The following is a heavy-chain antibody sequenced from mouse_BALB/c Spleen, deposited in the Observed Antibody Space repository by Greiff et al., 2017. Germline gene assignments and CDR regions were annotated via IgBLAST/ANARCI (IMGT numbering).Heavy chain of an antibody. CDR1: GFTFSSFG. D-gene: IGHD2-1*01. CDR2: ISSGSSTI. V-gene: IGHV5-17*02. Sequence: EVKLVESGGGLVQPGGSRKLSCAASGFTFSSFGMHWVRQAPEKGLEWVAYISSGSSTIYYADTVKGRFTISRDNPKNTLFLQMTSLRSEDTAMYYCASRHYGNYYAMDYWGQGTSVTGSA. J-gene: IGHJ4*01. CDR3: ASRHYGNYYAMDY.